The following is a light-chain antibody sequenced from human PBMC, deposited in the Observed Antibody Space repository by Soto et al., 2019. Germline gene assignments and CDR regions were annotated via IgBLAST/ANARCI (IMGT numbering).Light chain of an antibody. CDR1: SSDVGGYTY. CDR2: EVN. V-gene: IGLV2-14*01. CDR3: SSYTSSSTLYG. Sequence: QSALTQPASVSGSPRQSITISCTGASSDVGGYTYVSWYQQHPGKAPKLIIYEVNNRPSGVSHRFSGSKSGNTASLTISGLQAEDEADYYCSSYTSSSTLYGFGTGTKVTVL. J-gene: IGLJ1*01.